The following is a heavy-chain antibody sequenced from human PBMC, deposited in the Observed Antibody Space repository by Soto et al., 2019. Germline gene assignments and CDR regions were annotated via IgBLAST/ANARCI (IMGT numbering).Heavy chain of an antibody. Sequence: PGGSLRLSCAASGFTFSDPYMDWVRQAPGKGLEGVGRIRNKANSFTTEYAASVKGRFTISRDDSKNSVYLQVTSLKIEHRAVYYCTSRYPGSDDSWGQGTLVNVSS. V-gene: IGHV3-72*01. CDR2: IRNKANSFTT. D-gene: IGHD1-26*01. CDR3: TSRYPGSDDS. J-gene: IGHJ5*01. CDR1: GFTFSDPY.